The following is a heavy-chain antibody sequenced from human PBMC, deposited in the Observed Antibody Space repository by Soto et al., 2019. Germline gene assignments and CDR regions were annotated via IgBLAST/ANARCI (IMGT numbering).Heavy chain of an antibody. V-gene: IGHV3-48*02. Sequence: EVQLVESGGGLVQPGGSLRLSCAASGFTFSSYSMNWVRQAPGKGLDGVSYFSSSSSTIYYANSVKGRFTISRDNAKNSLYLQMNSLRDEDTAVYYCARGDTMIVVVSPPYYFDYWGQGTLVTVSS. CDR3: ARGDTMIVVVSPPYYFDY. D-gene: IGHD3-22*01. CDR1: GFTFSSYS. CDR2: FSSSSSTI. J-gene: IGHJ4*02.